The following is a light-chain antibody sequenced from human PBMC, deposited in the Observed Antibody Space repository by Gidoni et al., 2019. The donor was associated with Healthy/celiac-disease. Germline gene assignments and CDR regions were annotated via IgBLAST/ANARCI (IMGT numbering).Light chain of an antibody. CDR2: CTS. J-gene: IGKJ4*01. V-gene: IGKV3-20*01. CDR3: QQYGGSPLT. CDR1: QSLGSHS. Sequence: EIVLTQSPGTLSLSPGERSTLSCRASQSLGSHSLAWYQQKPCQAPRLLIFCTSSRATGVPDRFSGSGSGADFTLIITRLEPEDFALYYCQQYGGSPLTFGGGTKIE.